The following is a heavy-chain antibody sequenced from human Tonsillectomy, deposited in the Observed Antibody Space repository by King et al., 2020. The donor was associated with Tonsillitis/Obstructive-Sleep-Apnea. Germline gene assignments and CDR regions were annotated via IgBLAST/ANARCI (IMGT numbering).Heavy chain of an antibody. D-gene: IGHD2-21*01. V-gene: IGHV3-30*04. CDR1: GFTFSSYD. CDR3: ARELRSIWPNYHYYGMDV. CDR2: ISYDGSNK. Sequence: VQLVESGGGVVQPGRSLRLSCAASGFTFSSYDMHWVRQAPGKGLEWVAVISYDGSNKYYADSVKGRFTLSRDHSKNTLYLQMTSLRAEGTAVYYCARELRSIWPNYHYYGMDVWGQGTTVTVSS. J-gene: IGHJ6*02.